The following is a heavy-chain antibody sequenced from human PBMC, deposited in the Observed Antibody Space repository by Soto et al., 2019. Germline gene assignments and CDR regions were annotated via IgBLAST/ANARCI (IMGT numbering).Heavy chain of an antibody. CDR2: INAGNGNR. J-gene: IGHJ6*02. CDR3: ARATLRYYAMDV. V-gene: IGHV1-3*01. Sequence: QVQLVQSGAEVERPGASVKVSCKASGDTFTMYGMHWVRQAPGQSLEWMGWINAGNGNRKYSEKFQGRVTITRDTSASTTYMELSSLRSEDTAVYYCARATLRYYAMDVWGQGPTVTVSS. CDR1: GDTFTMYG.